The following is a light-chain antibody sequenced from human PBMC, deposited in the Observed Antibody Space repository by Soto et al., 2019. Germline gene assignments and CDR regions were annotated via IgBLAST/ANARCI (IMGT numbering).Light chain of an antibody. CDR1: SSDIGDYDY. CDR2: EVS. CDR3: NSYATGNTRV. V-gene: IGLV2-14*01. Sequence: QSALTQPACVSVSPGQSITISGTGSSSDIGDYDYVSWYQQHPGKAPKVLISEVSNRPSGVSNRFSGSKSGNTASLTISGLQAEDEADYYCNSYATGNTRVFGTGTKVTVL. J-gene: IGLJ1*01.